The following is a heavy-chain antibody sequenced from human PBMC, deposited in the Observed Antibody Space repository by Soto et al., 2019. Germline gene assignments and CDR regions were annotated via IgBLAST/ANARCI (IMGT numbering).Heavy chain of an antibody. CDR2: IWYDGSYK. CDR1: GFTFSSYG. V-gene: IGHV3-33*01. CDR3: ARGPRQYYYDCSGSSSDYYYGMDF. J-gene: IGHJ6*02. D-gene: IGHD3-22*01. Sequence: PGGSLRLSCAASGFTFSSYGMHWVRQAPGKGLEWVAVIWYDGSYKYYADSVKGRFTISRDNSKNTLYLQMNSLRAEDTAVYYCARGPRQYYYDCSGSSSDYYYGMDFWGQGTTVTVSS.